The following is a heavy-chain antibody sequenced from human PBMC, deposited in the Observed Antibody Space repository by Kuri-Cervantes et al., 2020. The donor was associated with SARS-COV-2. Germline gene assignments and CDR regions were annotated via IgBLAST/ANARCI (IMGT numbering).Heavy chain of an antibody. V-gene: IGHV3-23*01. J-gene: IGHJ1*01. CDR1: GFTFSSYA. D-gene: IGHD3-3*01. CDR3: AKSSTITIFGVVIIPEYFQH. CDR2: ISGSGGST. Sequence: GESLKISCAASGFTFSSYAMSWVRQAPGKGLEWVSAISGSGGSTYYADSVEGRFTISRDNSKNTLYLQTNSLRAEDTAVYYCAKSSTITIFGVVIIPEYFQHWGQGTLVTVSS.